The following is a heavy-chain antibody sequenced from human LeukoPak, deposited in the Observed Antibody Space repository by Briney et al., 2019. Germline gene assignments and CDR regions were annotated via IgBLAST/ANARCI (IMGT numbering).Heavy chain of an antibody. CDR2: IYTSGST. J-gene: IGHJ6*03. Sequence: PSETLSLTCTVSGGSISSYYWSWIRQPAGKGLEWIGRIYTSGSTNYNPSLKSRVTMSVDTSKNQFSLKLSPVTAADTAVYYCARAEGYGDYYYMDVWGKGTTVTVSS. CDR1: GGSISSYY. D-gene: IGHD4-17*01. V-gene: IGHV4-4*07. CDR3: ARAEGYGDYYYMDV.